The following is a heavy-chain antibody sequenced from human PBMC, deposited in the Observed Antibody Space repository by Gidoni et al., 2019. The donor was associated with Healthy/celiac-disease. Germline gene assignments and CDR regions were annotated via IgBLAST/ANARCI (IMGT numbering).Heavy chain of an antibody. V-gene: IGHV4-59*01. CDR2: IYYSGST. J-gene: IGHJ3*02. D-gene: IGHD3-22*01. Sequence: QVQPQESGPGLVKPSETLSLTCTVSGGSISSYYWSWIRQPPGKGLEWIGYIYYSGSTNYNPSLKSRVTISVDTSKNQFSLKLSSVTAADTAVYYCARGSSSGYYYDPPGDAFDIWGQGTMVTVSS. CDR3: ARGSSSGYYYDPPGDAFDI. CDR1: GGSISSYY.